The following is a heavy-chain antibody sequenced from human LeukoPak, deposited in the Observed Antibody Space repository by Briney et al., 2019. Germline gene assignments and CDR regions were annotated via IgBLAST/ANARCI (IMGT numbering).Heavy chain of an antibody. V-gene: IGHV3-30*02. CDR3: ARVNYYYYYMDV. CDR2: IRYDGSNK. Sequence: GGSLRLSCAASGFTFSSYGMHWVRQAPGKGLEWVAFIRYDGSNKYYADSGKGRFTISRDNSKNTLYLQMNSLRAEDTAVYYCARVNYYYYYMDVWGKGTTVTVSS. J-gene: IGHJ6*03. CDR1: GFTFSSYG.